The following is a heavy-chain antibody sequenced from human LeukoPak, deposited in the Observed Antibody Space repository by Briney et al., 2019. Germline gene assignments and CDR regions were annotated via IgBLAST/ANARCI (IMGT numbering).Heavy chain of an antibody. Sequence: GPQRLSCAASGFTFSSYAMSWVRQAPGKGVEWVSAISGSGGSTYYADSVKGRFTISRDNSKNTLYLQMNSLRAEDTAVYYCAKDPISSGYYLISAWFDPWGQGTLVTVSS. CDR3: AKDPISSGYYLISAWFDP. CDR2: ISGSGGST. J-gene: IGHJ5*02. D-gene: IGHD3-22*01. V-gene: IGHV3-23*01. CDR1: GFTFSSYA.